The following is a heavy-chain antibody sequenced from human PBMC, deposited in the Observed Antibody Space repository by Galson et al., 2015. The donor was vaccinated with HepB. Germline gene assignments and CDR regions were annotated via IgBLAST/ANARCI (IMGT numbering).Heavy chain of an antibody. V-gene: IGHV3-73*01. Sequence: SLRLSCAASGITFNGSAMHWVRQASGKGLEWVGRIRSKTNNYATAYAASVKGRFTISRDDSKNTSYLQMNNLKAEDTAVYYCTTLLNWFDSWGPGTLVTVSS. CDR1: GITFNGSA. J-gene: IGHJ5*01. CDR2: IRSKTNNYAT. CDR3: TTLLNWFDS.